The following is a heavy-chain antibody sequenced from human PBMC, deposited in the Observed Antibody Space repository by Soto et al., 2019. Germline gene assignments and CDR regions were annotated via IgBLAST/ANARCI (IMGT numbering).Heavy chain of an antibody. Sequence: EVQLLDSGGGLVQPGGALRLSCAASGFTFSNYAMSWVRKAPGKGLDWVSTISGAGSNTYYADSVKGRFSISRDNSNNMAYLEMKNLRAEDTAVYYCAKERLARGIDYWGQGTLVTVSS. D-gene: IGHD3-10*01. CDR3: AKERLARGIDY. J-gene: IGHJ4*02. V-gene: IGHV3-23*01. CDR1: GFTFSNYA. CDR2: ISGAGSNT.